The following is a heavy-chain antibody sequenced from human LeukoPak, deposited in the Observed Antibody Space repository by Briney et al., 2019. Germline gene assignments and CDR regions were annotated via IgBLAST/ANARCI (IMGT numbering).Heavy chain of an antibody. D-gene: IGHD2-8*01. J-gene: IGHJ5*02. V-gene: IGHV4-39*01. Sequence: SETLSLTCTVSGGSISSSSYYWGWIRQPPGKGLEWIGSIYYSGSTYYNPSLKSRVTISVDTSKNQFSLKLSSVTAADTAVYYCARGGPNSKRSRPNWFDPWGQGTLVTVSS. CDR2: IYYSGST. CDR1: GGSISSSSYY. CDR3: ARGGPNSKRSRPNWFDP.